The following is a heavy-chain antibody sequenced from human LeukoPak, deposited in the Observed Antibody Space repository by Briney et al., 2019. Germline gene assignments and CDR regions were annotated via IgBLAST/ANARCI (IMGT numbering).Heavy chain of an antibody. J-gene: IGHJ5*02. CDR2: FYYSGST. CDR1: GSSISSSSYY. V-gene: IGHV4-39*07. CDR3: ARGVEAAAGNWFDP. D-gene: IGHD6-13*01. Sequence: PSETLSLTCTVSGSSISSSSYYWGWIRQPPGKGLEWIGSFYYSGSTYYNPSLKSRVTISLDTSKNQFSLNLSSVTAADTAVYYCARGVEAAAGNWFDPWGQGTLVTVSS.